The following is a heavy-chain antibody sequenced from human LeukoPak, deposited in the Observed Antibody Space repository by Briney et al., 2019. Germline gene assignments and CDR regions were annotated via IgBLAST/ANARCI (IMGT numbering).Heavy chain of an antibody. CDR3: ARLMGSSSWYDPYYYYYGMDV. CDR1: GYSFTSYW. D-gene: IGHD6-13*01. J-gene: IGHJ6*02. V-gene: IGHV5-51*01. Sequence: GESLKISCKGSGYSFTSYWIGWVRQMPGKGLEWMGIIHPGDSDTRYSPSFQGQVTISADKSISTAYLQWSSLKASDTAMYYCARLMGSSSWYDPYYYYYGMDVWGQGTTATVSS. CDR2: IHPGDSDT.